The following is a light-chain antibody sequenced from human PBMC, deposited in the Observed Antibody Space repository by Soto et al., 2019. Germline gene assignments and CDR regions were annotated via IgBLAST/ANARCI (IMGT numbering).Light chain of an antibody. CDR1: QSISSW. J-gene: IGKJ1*01. CDR2: DAS. V-gene: IGKV1-5*01. CDR3: QPYNSYSRT. Sequence: DIQMTQSPSTLSASVGDRVTITCRASQSISSWLAWYQQKPGKAPKLLIYDASSLESGVPSRFSGSGSGTEFTLTLHSLQPDYFGTYYCQPYNSYSRTFGQGTKVEIK.